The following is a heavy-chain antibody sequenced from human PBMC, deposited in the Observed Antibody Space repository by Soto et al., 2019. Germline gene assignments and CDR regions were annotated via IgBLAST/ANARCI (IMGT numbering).Heavy chain of an antibody. V-gene: IGHV4-39*01. CDR2: IYYSGST. CDR3: ASPRFAWAPYGMDV. CDR1: GGSISSSSYY. J-gene: IGHJ6*02. Sequence: SETLSLTCTVSGGSISSSSYYWGWIRQPPGKGLEWIGSIYYSGSTYYNPSLKSRVTISVDTSKNQFSLKLSSVTAADTAVYYCASPRFAWAPYGMDVWGQGTTVTVSS. D-gene: IGHD3-16*01.